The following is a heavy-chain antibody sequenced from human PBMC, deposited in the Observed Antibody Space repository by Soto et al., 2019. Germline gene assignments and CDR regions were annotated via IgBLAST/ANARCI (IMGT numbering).Heavy chain of an antibody. CDR1: GYTFTSSG. D-gene: IGHD1-26*01. Sequence: QVQLVQSGAEVKKPGASVKVSCKASGYTFTSSGFSWVRQAPGQGLEWMAWISAYNGETHYAQKFQGRVTMTTATSTSTSYMELRSLRSDDTAVYYCARDSGSYMYVSDWGQGTLVTVSS. CDR2: ISAYNGET. J-gene: IGHJ4*02. V-gene: IGHV1-18*01. CDR3: ARDSGSYMYVSD.